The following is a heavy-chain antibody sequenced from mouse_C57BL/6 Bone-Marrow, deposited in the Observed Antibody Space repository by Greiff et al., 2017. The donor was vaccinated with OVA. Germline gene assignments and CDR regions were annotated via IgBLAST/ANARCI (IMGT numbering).Heavy chain of an antibody. V-gene: IGHV1-55*01. CDR3: ARSRDYYAMDY. J-gene: IGHJ4*01. CDR1: GYTFTSSW. CDR2: IYPGSGST. Sequence: VQLQQPGAELVKPGASVKMSCKASGYTFTSSWITWVKQRPGQGLEWIGDIYPGSGSTNYNEKFKSKATLTVDTSSSTAYMQLSSLTSEDSAVYYCARSRDYYAMDYWGQGTSVTVSS.